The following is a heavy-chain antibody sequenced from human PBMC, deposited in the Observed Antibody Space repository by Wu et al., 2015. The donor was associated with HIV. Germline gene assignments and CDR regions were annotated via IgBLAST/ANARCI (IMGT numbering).Heavy chain of an antibody. J-gene: IGHJ4*01. Sequence: QVQLVQSGAEVKKPGASVKVSCKASGYTFTGYYMHWVRQAPGQGLEWMGWINPNSGGTNYAQKFQGRVTMTRDTSISTAYMELSRLRSDDTAVYYCARGRPPFGYSYGQYFDYWGQEPWSPSPQ. CDR2: INPNSGGT. V-gene: IGHV1-2*02. CDR3: ARGRPPFGYSYGQYFDY. D-gene: IGHD5-18*01. CDR1: GYTFTGYY.